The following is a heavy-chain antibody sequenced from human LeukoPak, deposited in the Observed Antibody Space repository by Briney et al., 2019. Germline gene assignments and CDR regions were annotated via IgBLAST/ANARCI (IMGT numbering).Heavy chain of an antibody. J-gene: IGHJ4*02. Sequence: PGGSLRLSCAASGFTFSNAWMSWVRQAPGKGLEWVGRIKSKTDGGTTDYAAPVKGRFTISRDDSKNTLYLQMNSLKTEDTAVYYCTTDPPGYDSSGVSGYWGQGTLVTVSS. CDR3: TTDPPGYDSSGVSGY. D-gene: IGHD3-22*01. V-gene: IGHV3-15*01. CDR1: GFTFSNAW. CDR2: IKSKTDGGTT.